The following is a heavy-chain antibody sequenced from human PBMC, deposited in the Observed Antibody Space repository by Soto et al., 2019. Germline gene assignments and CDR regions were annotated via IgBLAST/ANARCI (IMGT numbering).Heavy chain of an antibody. Sequence: SETLSLTCTVSGASVDSAGYFWTWIPQRPGKGLECIGHINYSGSTDHTPSLRSRIMVSIDTSKNQHSLKLNSVTAADTDIYYCARGTGLSYTYGIDDWGQGTLVTVSS. D-gene: IGHD5-18*01. CDR2: INYSGST. CDR3: ARGTGLSYTYGIDD. J-gene: IGHJ1*01. CDR1: GASVDSAGYF. V-gene: IGHV4-31*03.